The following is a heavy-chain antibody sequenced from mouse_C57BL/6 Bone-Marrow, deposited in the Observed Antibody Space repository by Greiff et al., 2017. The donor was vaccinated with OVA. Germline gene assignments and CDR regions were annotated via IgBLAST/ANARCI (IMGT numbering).Heavy chain of an antibody. CDR2: ISSGGDYI. J-gene: IGHJ2*01. V-gene: IGHV5-9-1*02. D-gene: IGHD1-1*01. Sequence: EVQVVESGAGLVKPGGSLKLSCAASGFTFSSYAMSWVRQTPEKRLEWVAYISSGGDYIYYADTVKGRFTISRDNARNTLYLQMSSLKSEDTAMYYCTRGYYGSSRDYFDYWGQGTTLTVSS. CDR1: GFTFSSYA. CDR3: TRGYYGSSRDYFDY.